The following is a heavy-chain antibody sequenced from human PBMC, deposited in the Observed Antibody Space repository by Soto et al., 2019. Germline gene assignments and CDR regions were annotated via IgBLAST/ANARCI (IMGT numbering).Heavy chain of an antibody. J-gene: IGHJ4*02. CDR2: INPDGRTT. CDR3: ARDLRGSPDY. CDR1: GFTFSTYW. Sequence: GGSLRLSCAASGFTFSTYWMNWVRQAPGKGLVWVSLINPDGRTTTYADSVKGRFTISRDNAKNTVYLQMNNLRVDDTAVYYCARDLRGSPDYWGQGTLVTVSS. D-gene: IGHD1-26*01. V-gene: IGHV3-74*01.